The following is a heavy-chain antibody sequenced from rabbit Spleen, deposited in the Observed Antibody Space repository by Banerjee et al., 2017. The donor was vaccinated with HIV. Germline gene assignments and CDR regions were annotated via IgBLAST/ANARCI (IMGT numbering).Heavy chain of an antibody. D-gene: IGHD4-1*01. CDR1: GFSFSSRYY. Sequence: QSLEESGGDLVKPGASLTLTCTASGFSFSSRYYMNWVRQAPGKGLEWIACIDAGSSGDTYYASWAKGRFTISRENTQNMVYLQLNSLTAADTATYFCVREVAARFHLWGQGTLVTVS. CDR3: VREVAARFHL. CDR2: IDAGSSGDT. J-gene: IGHJ4*01. V-gene: IGHV1S40*01.